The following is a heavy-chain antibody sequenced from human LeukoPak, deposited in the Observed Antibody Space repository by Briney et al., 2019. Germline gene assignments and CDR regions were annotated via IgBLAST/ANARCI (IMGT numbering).Heavy chain of an antibody. Sequence: SETLSLTCTVSGGSISSSSYYWGWIRQPPGKGLEWIGSIYYSGSTYYNPSLKSRVTISVDTSKNQFSLKLSSVTAEDTAVYYCAKGYLSYYDSSGYYYFDYWGQGTLVTVSS. CDR1: GGSISSSSYY. CDR3: AKGYLSYYDSSGYYYFDY. J-gene: IGHJ4*02. V-gene: IGHV4-39*07. CDR2: IYYSGST. D-gene: IGHD3-22*01.